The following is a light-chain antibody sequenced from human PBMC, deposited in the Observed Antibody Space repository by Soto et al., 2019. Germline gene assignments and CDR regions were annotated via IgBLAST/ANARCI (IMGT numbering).Light chain of an antibody. V-gene: IGLV1-44*01. Sequence: QSALTQPPSLSGTPGQRVTISCSGSTSNIAGNTVHWYQHLPETAPKLLIYIDDQRPSGVPDRFSGSKSGTSASLAISGLQSEAEADYYCATWDDSLNAAVFGGGTQLTVL. CDR1: TSNIAGNT. J-gene: IGLJ7*01. CDR2: IDD. CDR3: ATWDDSLNAAV.